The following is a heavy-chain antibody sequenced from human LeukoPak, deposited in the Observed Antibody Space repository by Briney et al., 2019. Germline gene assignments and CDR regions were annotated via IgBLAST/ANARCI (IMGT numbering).Heavy chain of an antibody. CDR2: INDVDTP. CDR1: GFTVSTNH. D-gene: IGHD3-22*01. CDR3: ARDMVHSSGAFDS. V-gene: IGHV3-53*01. J-gene: IGHJ4*02. Sequence: PGGSPRLSSAVSGFTVSTNHMTWGREAPRKGLECVSAINDVDTPYYAHTVRGRFTISRDSANNTLYLQMKRLRAEDTAVYYCARDMVHSSGAFDSWGQGTLVTV.